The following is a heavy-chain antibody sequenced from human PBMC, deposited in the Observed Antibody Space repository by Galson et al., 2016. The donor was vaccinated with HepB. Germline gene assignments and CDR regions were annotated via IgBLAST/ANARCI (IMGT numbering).Heavy chain of an antibody. CDR3: TRVAVVRYCGGASCYPHGMDV. CDR1: GFTFSSYW. V-gene: IGHV3-74*01. J-gene: IGHJ6*02. D-gene: IGHD2-2*01. CDR2: INSDGNIT. Sequence: SLRLSCAASGFTFSSYWMHWVRQAPGKGLVWVSRINSDGNITNYADSVKGRFTISRDNAKNTLYLQMSSLRVEDTAVYWCTRVAVVRYCGGASCYPHGMDVWGQGTTVTVSS.